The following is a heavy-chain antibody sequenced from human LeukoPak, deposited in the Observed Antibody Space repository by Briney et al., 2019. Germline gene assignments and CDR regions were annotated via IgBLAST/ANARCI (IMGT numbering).Heavy chain of an antibody. D-gene: IGHD4-11*01. CDR2: IYSGGST. CDR3: AKDLMPLLQFNYYYGMDV. Sequence: GGSLRLSCAASGFTVSSNYMSWVRQAPGKGLEWVSVIYSGGSTYYADSVKGRFTISRDNSKNTLYLQMNSLRAEDTAVYYCAKDLMPLLQFNYYYGMDVWGQGTTVTVSS. CDR1: GFTVSSNY. J-gene: IGHJ6*02. V-gene: IGHV3-66*01.